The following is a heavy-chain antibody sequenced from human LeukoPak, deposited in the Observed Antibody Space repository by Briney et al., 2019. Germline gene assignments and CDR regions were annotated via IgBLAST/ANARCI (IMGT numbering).Heavy chain of an antibody. Sequence: ASVKVSCKAFGYSLTNYYVHWVRHAPGQGLEWMGKINPSGGSTSYAQKFQGRITVTRDTYTNTVYMDLSSLRSEDTATYYCARGAPTTRIGAGRFDYWGQGSLLTVAS. V-gene: IGHV1-46*01. CDR3: ARGAPTTRIGAGRFDY. D-gene: IGHD5-12*01. CDR1: GYSLTNYY. CDR2: INPSGGST. J-gene: IGHJ4*02.